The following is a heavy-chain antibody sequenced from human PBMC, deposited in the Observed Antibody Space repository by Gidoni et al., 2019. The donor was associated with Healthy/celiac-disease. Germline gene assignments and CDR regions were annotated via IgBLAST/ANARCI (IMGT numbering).Heavy chain of an antibody. CDR1: GGSFSSSSYY. J-gene: IGHJ4*02. V-gene: IGHV4-61*01. Sequence: LEKPSETLSLTCTVSGGSFSSSSYYWSWIRQPPGKGLEWIGYIYYSGSTNYNPSLKSRVTISVDTSKNQFSLKLSSVTAADPAVYYCARFDVVTAIFDYWVQGTLVTVSS. D-gene: IGHD2-21*02. CDR3: ARFDVVTAIFDY. CDR2: IYYSGST.